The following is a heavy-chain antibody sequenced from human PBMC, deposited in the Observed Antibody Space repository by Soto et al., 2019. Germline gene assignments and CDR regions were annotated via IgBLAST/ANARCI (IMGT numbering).Heavy chain of an antibody. CDR2: IWYDGSNK. CDR3: ARSQGAVAGYDYYGMDV. J-gene: IGHJ6*02. CDR1: GFTFSSYG. Sequence: GSLRLSCAASGFTFSSYGMHWVRQAPGKGLEWVAVIWYDGSNKYYADSVKGRFTISRDNSKNTLYLQMNSLRAEDTAVYYCARSQGAVAGYDYYGMDVWGQGTTVTVS. D-gene: IGHD6-19*01. V-gene: IGHV3-33*01.